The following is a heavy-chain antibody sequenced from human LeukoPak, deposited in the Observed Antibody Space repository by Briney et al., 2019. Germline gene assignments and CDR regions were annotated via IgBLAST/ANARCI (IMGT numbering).Heavy chain of an antibody. Sequence: AETLTLTCAVYGGSFSGYYWSGLRQPPGKGLEGFGEINHSGSTKYNPSLKRRVTISVDPSKNQFSLKLSSVTAADTAVYSCASGPPLLYYYGSGSYYRDLDYWGQGTLVTVSS. D-gene: IGHD3-10*01. J-gene: IGHJ4*02. CDR1: GGSFSGYY. CDR2: INHSGST. V-gene: IGHV4-34*01. CDR3: ASGPPLLYYYGSGSYYRDLDY.